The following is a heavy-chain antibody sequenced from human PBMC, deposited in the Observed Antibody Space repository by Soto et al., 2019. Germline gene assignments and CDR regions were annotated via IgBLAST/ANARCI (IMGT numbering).Heavy chain of an antibody. V-gene: IGHV4-30-4*01. J-gene: IGHJ5*02. CDR2: IYYSGST. CDR3: ARGSIDGDYGGWFDP. D-gene: IGHD4-17*01. CDR1: GGSISSGDYY. Sequence: QVQLQESGPGLVKPSQTLSLTCTVSGGSISSGDYYWSWIRQPPGKGLEWIGYIYYSGSTYYNPSLKSRVTISVDTYTNNVSLQLSSVTAADTAVYYCARGSIDGDYGGWFDPWGQGTLVTVSS.